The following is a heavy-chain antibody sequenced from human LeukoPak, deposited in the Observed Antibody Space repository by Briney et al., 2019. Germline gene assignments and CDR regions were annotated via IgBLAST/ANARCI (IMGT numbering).Heavy chain of an antibody. V-gene: IGHV1-24*01. Sequence: ASVKVSCKVSGNTLTELSMHWVRQAPGKGLEWMGGFDPEDGETIYAQKFQGRVTITRDTSASTAYMELSSLRSEDTAVYYCARGGQPQSEPVEYQQLEGIDPWGQGTLVTVSS. D-gene: IGHD2-2*01. J-gene: IGHJ5*02. CDR3: ARGGQPQSEPVEYQQLEGIDP. CDR2: FDPEDGET. CDR1: GNTLTELS.